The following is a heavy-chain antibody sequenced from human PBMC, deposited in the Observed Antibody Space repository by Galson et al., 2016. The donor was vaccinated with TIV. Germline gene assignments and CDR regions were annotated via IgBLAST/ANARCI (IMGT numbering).Heavy chain of an antibody. J-gene: IGHJ4*02. CDR3: ARDAPYSSSWSIDY. CDR1: TNYG. D-gene: IGHD6-13*01. CDR2: ISGYDTNT. Sequence: TNYGISWVRQAPGQGLEWMGWISGYDTNTEYVQKLQDRVTMTKDTSTSTAYMELRSLRYDDTAVYYCARDAPYSSSWSIDYWGQGSLVTVSS. V-gene: IGHV1-18*04.